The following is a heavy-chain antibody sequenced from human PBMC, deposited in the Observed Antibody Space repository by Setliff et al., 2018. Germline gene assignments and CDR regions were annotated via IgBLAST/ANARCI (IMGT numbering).Heavy chain of an antibody. CDR1: GGSISSHY. CDR3: TVYNTGSSKDHY. D-gene: IGHD2-8*02. V-gene: IGHV4-59*03. CDR2: IYYSGCT. J-gene: IGHJ4*02. Sequence: SETLSLTCTVSGGSISSHYWSWIRQPPGKGLEWIGSIYYSGCTNYNPSLKSRVTISVDTSKNQFSLKLSSVTAADTALYYCTVYNTGSSKDHYWGQGTPVTVSS.